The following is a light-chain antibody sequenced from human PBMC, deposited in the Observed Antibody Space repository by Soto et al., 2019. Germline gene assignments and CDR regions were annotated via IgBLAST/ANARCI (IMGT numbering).Light chain of an antibody. V-gene: IGLV2-14*01. Sequence: QSALTQPASVSGSPGQSITISCTGTSSDVGGYNYVSWYQQHPGKAPKLMIYDVSNRPSGVSNRFAGSKSGNTSSLTISGLQAEDADDYYCSSYTSSSALVFGGGTKVTVL. CDR2: DVS. J-gene: IGLJ2*01. CDR3: SSYTSSSALV. CDR1: SSDVGGYNY.